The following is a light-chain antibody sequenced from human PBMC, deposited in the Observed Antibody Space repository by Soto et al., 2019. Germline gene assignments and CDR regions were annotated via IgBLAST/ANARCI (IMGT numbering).Light chain of an antibody. CDR1: QTISNM. J-gene: IGKJ1*01. CDR3: QQYHSYWT. Sequence: EIVLTQSPGTLSLSPGDKVSLSCRANQTISNMLAWYQQKPGQAPRLLIYAASTRATGVSARFSGSGSGTEFTLTISSLKTDDFSTYYCQQYHSYWTFGQGIKVDIK. CDR2: AAS. V-gene: IGKV3-15*01.